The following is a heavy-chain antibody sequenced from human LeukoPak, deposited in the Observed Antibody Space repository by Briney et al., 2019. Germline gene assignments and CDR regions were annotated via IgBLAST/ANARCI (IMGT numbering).Heavy chain of an antibody. J-gene: IGHJ5*02. V-gene: IGHV4-61*01. CDR3: ARGKDYYDSSGYLNWFDP. CDR1: GGSVSSGSYY. CDR2: IYYSGST. Sequence: SETLSLTCTVSGGSVSSGSYYWTWIRQPPGKGLEWIGYIYYSGSTNYNPSLKSRVTISVDTSKNQFSLKLSSVTAADTAVYYCARGKDYYDSSGYLNWFDPWGQGTLVTVSS. D-gene: IGHD3-22*01.